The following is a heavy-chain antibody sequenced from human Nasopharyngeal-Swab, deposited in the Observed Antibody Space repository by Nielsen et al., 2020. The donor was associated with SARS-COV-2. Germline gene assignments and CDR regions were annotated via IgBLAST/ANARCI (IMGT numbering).Heavy chain of an antibody. J-gene: IGHJ4*02. Sequence: GESLKISCAASGFSFSIYWMDWVRQAPGKGPEWVSRIDNDGRRTFYADLVKGRFTISRDNTKNTLYLQMNSLSAEDTALYYCVKYGSGWGQGTLVTVSS. D-gene: IGHD6-19*01. V-gene: IGHV3-74*01. CDR1: GFSFSIYW. CDR3: VKYGSG. CDR2: IDNDGRRT.